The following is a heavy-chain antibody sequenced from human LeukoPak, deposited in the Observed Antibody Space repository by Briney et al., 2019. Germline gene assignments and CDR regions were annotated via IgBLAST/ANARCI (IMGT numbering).Heavy chain of an antibody. D-gene: IGHD2-2*01. CDR1: GYTFTDYY. V-gene: IGHV1-2*02. Sequence: ASVKVSCKASGYTFTDYYMHWVRQAPGQGFEWMGWINPNDGDTNYAQKFQGRVTMTRDTSISTAHMEVSRLRSDDTAVYYCARANFLYCSSTTCPFDYWGQGTLVTVSS. CDR2: INPNDGDT. CDR3: ARANFLYCSSTTCPFDY. J-gene: IGHJ4*02.